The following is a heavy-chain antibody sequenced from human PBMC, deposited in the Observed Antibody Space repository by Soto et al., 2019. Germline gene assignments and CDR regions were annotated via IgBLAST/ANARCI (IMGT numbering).Heavy chain of an antibody. J-gene: IGHJ3*02. V-gene: IGHV3-48*04. D-gene: IGHD2-21*01. CDR1: GFTFSTYS. CDR2: ISSSSSVI. Sequence: GGSLRLSCAVSGFTFSTYSMAWVRQAPGKGLEWVSYISSSSSVIYYADSVKGRIAVSRDNAKNSLYLQMHSLRAEDTAVYYCARYLIIPRAFDIWGQGTTVTVSS. CDR3: ARYLIIPRAFDI.